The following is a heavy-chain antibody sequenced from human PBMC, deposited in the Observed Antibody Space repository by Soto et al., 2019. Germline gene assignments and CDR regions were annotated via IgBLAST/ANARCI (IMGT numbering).Heavy chain of an antibody. Sequence: QVQLVQSGAEVKKPGSSVKVSCKASGGTFSSYAISWVRQAPGQGLEWMGGIIPIFGTANYAQKFQGRVTINADESTSTAYMELISLRSADTAVYYCARSMGDCSITSCYTAYYYGMDVCGQGTTVTVSS. CDR2: IIPIFGTA. V-gene: IGHV1-69*01. D-gene: IGHD2-2*02. CDR3: ARSMGDCSITSCYTAYYYGMDV. CDR1: GGTFSSYA. J-gene: IGHJ6*02.